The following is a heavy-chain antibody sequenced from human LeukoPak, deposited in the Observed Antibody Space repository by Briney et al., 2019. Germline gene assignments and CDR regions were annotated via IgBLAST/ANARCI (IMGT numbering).Heavy chain of an antibody. CDR3: ARDRPDIVVVPAANPTDAFDI. CDR2: INPNSGGT. V-gene: IGHV1-2*02. Sequence: GASVKVSCKASGYTFTGYYMHWVRQAPGQGLEWIGWINPNSGGTNYAQKFQGRVTMTRDTSISTAYMELSRLRSDDTAVYYCARDRPDIVVVPAANPTDAFDIWGQGTMVTGSS. CDR1: GYTFTGYY. J-gene: IGHJ3*02. D-gene: IGHD2-2*01.